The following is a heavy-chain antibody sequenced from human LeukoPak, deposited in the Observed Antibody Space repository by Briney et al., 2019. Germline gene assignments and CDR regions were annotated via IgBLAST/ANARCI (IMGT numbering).Heavy chain of an antibody. V-gene: IGHV3-48*03. Sequence: PGGSLRLSCAASGFTFSSYEMNWVRQAPGKGLEWVSYISSSGSTIYYADSVKGRFTISRDNAKNSLYLQMNSLRAEDTAIYYCARENFWSGYPNWFDPWGQGTLVTVPS. CDR2: ISSSGSTI. CDR3: ARENFWSGYPNWFDP. D-gene: IGHD3-3*01. J-gene: IGHJ5*02. CDR1: GFTFSSYE.